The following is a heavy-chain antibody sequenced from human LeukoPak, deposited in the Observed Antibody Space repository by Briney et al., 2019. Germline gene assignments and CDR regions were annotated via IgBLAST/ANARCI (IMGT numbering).Heavy chain of an antibody. Sequence: GESLKISCKGSGYSFTSYWIGWVRQMPGKGLEWMGIIYPGDSDTRYSPSFQGQVTISADKSISTAYLQWSSLKASDTAMYNCVCGSYGVEYYFDYWGQGTLVTVSS. D-gene: IGHD1-26*01. CDR2: IYPGDSDT. J-gene: IGHJ4*02. V-gene: IGHV5-51*01. CDR1: GYSFTSYW. CDR3: VCGSYGVEYYFDY.